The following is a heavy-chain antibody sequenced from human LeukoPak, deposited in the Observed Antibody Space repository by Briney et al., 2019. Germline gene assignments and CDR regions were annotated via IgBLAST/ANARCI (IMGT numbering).Heavy chain of an antibody. J-gene: IGHJ3*02. CDR3: AREGGYGSPSAFDI. Sequence: SVKVSCKASGGTFISYAISWVRQAPGQGLEWMGGIIPIFGTANYAQKFQGRVTITADESTSTAYMEPSSLRSEDTAVYYCAREGGYGSPSAFDIWGQGTMVTVSS. D-gene: IGHD5-12*01. V-gene: IGHV1-69*13. CDR2: IIPIFGTA. CDR1: GGTFISYA.